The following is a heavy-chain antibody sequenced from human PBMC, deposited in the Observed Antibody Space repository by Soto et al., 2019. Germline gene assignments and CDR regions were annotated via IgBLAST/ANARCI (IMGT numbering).Heavy chain of an antibody. V-gene: IGHV3-74*01. CDR1: GFIFKMYW. CDR2: IYNDGTYS. J-gene: IGHJ4*02. D-gene: IGHD3-10*01. CDR3: TRGPRPISTGTGAY. Sequence: GGSLRLSCAASGFIFKMYWMHWVRQSPGKGLVWISRIYNDGTYSDYADSVRGRFAISRDNVNDTLYLQMNNLRAEDSGLYYCTRGPRPISTGTGAYWGQGTQVTVSS.